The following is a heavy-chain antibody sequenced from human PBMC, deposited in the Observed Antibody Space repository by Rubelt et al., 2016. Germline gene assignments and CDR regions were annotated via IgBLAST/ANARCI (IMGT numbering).Heavy chain of an antibody. V-gene: IGHV4-61*01. CDR2: IYYSGST. CDR1: GDSVSSGTYY. CDR3: AREGDTAMGIDY. D-gene: IGHD5-18*01. Sequence: QVQLQESGPGLVKPSETLSLTCTVSGDSVSSGTYYWTWIRQPPGKGLEWIGYIYYSGSTNYNPSLKSRVTISVDTSKNQFSLKLSSVTAADTAVYYCAREGDTAMGIDYWGQGTLVTVSS. J-gene: IGHJ4*02.